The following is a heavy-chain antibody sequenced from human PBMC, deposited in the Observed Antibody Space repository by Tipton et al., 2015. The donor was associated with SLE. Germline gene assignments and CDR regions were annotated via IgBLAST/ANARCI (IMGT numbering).Heavy chain of an antibody. CDR3: AGGNSYYFDY. CDR1: GGSISSYC. V-gene: IGHV4-59*01. Sequence: TLSLTCTVSGGSISSYCWSWIRQPPGKGLEWIGYIYYSGSTNYNPSLKSRVTISVDTSKNQFSLKLSSVTAADTAVYYCAGGNSYYFDYWGQGTLVTVSS. D-gene: IGHD4-23*01. CDR2: IYYSGST. J-gene: IGHJ4*02.